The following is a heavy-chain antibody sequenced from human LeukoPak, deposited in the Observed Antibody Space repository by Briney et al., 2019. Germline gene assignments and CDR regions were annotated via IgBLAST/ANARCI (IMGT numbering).Heavy chain of an antibody. J-gene: IGHJ4*02. CDR1: GFTVSSSY. V-gene: IGHV3-53*01. Sequence: GGSLRLSCAASGFTVSSSYMSWVRQAPGKGLEWVSVIYTGGSTYYADSVKGRFTISRDNSKNTLYLQMNSLRAEDTAVYYCARVQPDYYDSSGYQAYYFDYWGQGTLVTVSS. D-gene: IGHD3-22*01. CDR3: ARVQPDYYDSSGYQAYYFDY. CDR2: IYTGGST.